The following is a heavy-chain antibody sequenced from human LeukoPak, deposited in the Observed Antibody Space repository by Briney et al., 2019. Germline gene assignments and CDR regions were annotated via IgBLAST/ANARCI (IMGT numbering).Heavy chain of an antibody. D-gene: IGHD5-24*01. CDR3: ARGTLVEMGPQDY. V-gene: IGHV4-59*11. J-gene: IGHJ4*02. Sequence: SDTLSLTCTVSGGSISSHYWSWIRQPPGKGLEWIGYIYYSGSTNYNPSLKSRVTISVDTSKNQFSLKLSSVTAADTGVYYCARGTLVEMGPQDYWGQGTLVTVSS. CDR1: GGSISSHY. CDR2: IYYSGST.